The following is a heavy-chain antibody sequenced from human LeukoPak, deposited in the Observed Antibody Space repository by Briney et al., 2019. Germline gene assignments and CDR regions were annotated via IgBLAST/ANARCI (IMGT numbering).Heavy chain of an antibody. Sequence: GGSLRLSCAASGLTFSSSGMNWVRQAPGKGLEWVSFIDSSNADSVKGQFTISRDNAKSSLYLQMNSLRAEDTAVYYCARDTSQSNTVTYFDYWGQGTLVTVSS. CDR3: ARDTSQSNTVTYFDY. J-gene: IGHJ4*02. D-gene: IGHD4-11*01. CDR2: IDSSN. CDR1: GLTFSSSG. V-gene: IGHV3-21*01.